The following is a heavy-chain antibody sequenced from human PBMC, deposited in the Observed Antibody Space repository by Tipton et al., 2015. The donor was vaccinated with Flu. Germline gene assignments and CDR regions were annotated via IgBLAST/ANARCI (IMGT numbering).Heavy chain of an antibody. J-gene: IGHJ4*02. Sequence: SLRLSCAASGFTFSSYAMSWVRQAPGKGLEWVSGISWNSGSIGYADSVKGRFTISRDNAKNSLYLQMNSLRAEDTALYYCAKGRGYDPELFDYWGQGTLVTVSS. CDR2: ISWNSGSI. D-gene: IGHD5-12*01. CDR1: GFTFSSYA. V-gene: IGHV3-9*01. CDR3: AKGRGYDPELFDY.